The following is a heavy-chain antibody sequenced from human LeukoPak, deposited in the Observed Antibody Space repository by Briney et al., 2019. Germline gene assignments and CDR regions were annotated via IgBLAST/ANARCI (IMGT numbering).Heavy chain of an antibody. CDR1: GFTFSSYA. CDR2: ASGSGGRT. J-gene: IGHJ3*02. CDR3: AKDQYSSGDDAFDI. D-gene: IGHD3-22*01. Sequence: PGGSLRLSCAASGFTFSSYAMSWVRQAPGKGLEWVSIASGSGGRTYYAESVKGRFTISRDNSKNTLFLQMKSLRAEDTAIYYCAKDQYSSGDDAFDIWGQGTMVTVSS. V-gene: IGHV3-23*01.